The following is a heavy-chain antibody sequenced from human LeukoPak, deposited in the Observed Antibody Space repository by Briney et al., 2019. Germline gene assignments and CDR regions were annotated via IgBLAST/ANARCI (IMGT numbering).Heavy chain of an antibody. CDR3: ARGRFGEPIDY. CDR1: GGSISNGGYS. J-gene: IGHJ4*02. CDR2: IYHSGST. V-gene: IGHV4-30-2*01. Sequence: SQTLSLTCAVSGGSISNGGYSWSWIRQPPGKGLEWIGYIYHSGSTYYNPSLKSRVTISVDRSKNQFSLKLSSVTAADTAVYYCARGRFGEPIDYWGQGTLVTVSS. D-gene: IGHD3-10*01.